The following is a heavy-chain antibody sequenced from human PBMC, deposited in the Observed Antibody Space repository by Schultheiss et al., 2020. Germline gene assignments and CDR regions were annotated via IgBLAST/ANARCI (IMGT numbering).Heavy chain of an antibody. Sequence: SETLSLTCAISGDSVSSNSAAWNWIRQSPSRGLEWLGRTYYRSKWYNDYAVSVKSRITINPDTSKNQFSLQLNSVTPEDTAVYYCARPRCTSCYWLGGWFDPWGQGTLVTVSS. J-gene: IGHJ5*02. CDR1: GDSVSSNSAA. CDR3: ARPRCTSCYWLGGWFDP. CDR2: TYYRSKWYN. D-gene: IGHD2-2*01. V-gene: IGHV6-1*01.